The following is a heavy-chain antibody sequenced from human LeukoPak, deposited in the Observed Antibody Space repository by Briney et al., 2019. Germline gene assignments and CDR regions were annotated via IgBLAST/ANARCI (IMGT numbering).Heavy chain of an antibody. J-gene: IGHJ4*02. CDR2: INHSGST. Sequence: SETLSLTCAVYGGSFSGYYWSWIRQPPGKGLEWIGEINHSGSTNYNPSLKSRVTISVDTSKNQFSLKLSSVTAADTAVYYCARLYGSGSYPSFDYWGQGTLVTVSS. CDR3: ARLYGSGSYPSFDY. V-gene: IGHV4-34*01. D-gene: IGHD3-10*01. CDR1: GGSFSGYY.